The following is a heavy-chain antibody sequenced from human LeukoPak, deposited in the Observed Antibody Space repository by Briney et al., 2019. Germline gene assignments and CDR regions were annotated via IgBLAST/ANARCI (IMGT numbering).Heavy chain of an antibody. Sequence: KTGESLKISCKGSGYSFTDNWIGWVRQMPGKGLEWMGIIYPVDSDTRYSPSFQGQVTMSVDKSISIAYLQWSSLKASDTAMYYCARRRGSGWTFFDYWGQGTLVTVSS. J-gene: IGHJ4*02. V-gene: IGHV5-51*01. CDR3: ARRRGSGWTFFDY. CDR2: IYPVDSDT. CDR1: GYSFTDNW. D-gene: IGHD6-19*01.